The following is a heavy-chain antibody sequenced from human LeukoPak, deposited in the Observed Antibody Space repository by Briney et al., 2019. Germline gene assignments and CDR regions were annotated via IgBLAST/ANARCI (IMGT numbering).Heavy chain of an antibody. CDR2: IYHSGST. V-gene: IGHV4-38-2*01. Sequence: KTSETLSLXCAVSGYSISSGYYWGWIRQPPGKGLEWIGSIYHSGSTYYNPSLKSRVTISVDTSKNQFSLKLSSVTAADTAVYYCARRGYGGFDPWGQGTLVTVSS. D-gene: IGHD4-17*01. CDR3: ARRGYGGFDP. CDR1: GYSISSGYY. J-gene: IGHJ5*02.